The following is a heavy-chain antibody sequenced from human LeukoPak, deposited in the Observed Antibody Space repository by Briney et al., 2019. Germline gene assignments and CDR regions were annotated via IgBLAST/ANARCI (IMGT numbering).Heavy chain of an antibody. Sequence: SVKVSCKASGGTFSSYAISWVRQAPGQGLEWMGGIIPIFGTANYAQKFQGRVTITADKSTSTAYMELSSLRSEDTAVYYCARTGSTVTTLFDYWGQGTLVTVSS. CDR2: IIPIFGTA. V-gene: IGHV1-69*06. J-gene: IGHJ4*02. CDR1: GGTFSSYA. CDR3: ARTGSTVTTLFDY. D-gene: IGHD4-17*01.